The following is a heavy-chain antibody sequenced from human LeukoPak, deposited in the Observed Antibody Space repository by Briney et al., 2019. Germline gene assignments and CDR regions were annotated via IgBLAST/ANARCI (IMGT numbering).Heavy chain of an antibody. D-gene: IGHD6-13*01. J-gene: IGHJ4*02. Sequence: GGSLRLSCAASGFTVSSNYMSWVRQAPGKGLEWVSVIYSGGSTYYADSVKGRFTISRDNSKNTLYLQMSSLRVEDTAVYYCARSVAAAAHFDYWGQGTLVTVSS. CDR3: ARSVAAAAHFDY. CDR1: GFTVSSNY. V-gene: IGHV3-66*02. CDR2: IYSGGST.